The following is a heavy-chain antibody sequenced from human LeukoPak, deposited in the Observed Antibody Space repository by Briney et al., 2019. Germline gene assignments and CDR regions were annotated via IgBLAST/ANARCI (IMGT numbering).Heavy chain of an antibody. J-gene: IGHJ4*02. CDR3: ARGRRSYLFDY. D-gene: IGHD1-26*01. CDR2: INHSGST. CDR1: GGSISSYY. Sequence: SETLSLTCTVSGGSISSYYWSWIRQPPGKGLEWIGEINHSGSTNYNPSLKSRVTISVDTSKNQFSLKLSSVTAADTAVYYCARGRRSYLFDYWGQGTLVTVSS. V-gene: IGHV4-34*01.